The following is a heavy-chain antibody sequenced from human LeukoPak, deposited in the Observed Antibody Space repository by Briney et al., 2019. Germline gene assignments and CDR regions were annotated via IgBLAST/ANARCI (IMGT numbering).Heavy chain of an antibody. CDR3: ARVYYYYYMDV. CDR2: IYYSGST. J-gene: IGHJ6*03. V-gene: IGHV4-39*07. CDR1: GGSISSSSYY. Sequence: SETLSLTCTVSGGSISSSSYYRGWIRQPPGKGLEWIGSIYYSGSTYYNPSLKSRVTISVDTSKNQFSLKLSSVTAADTAVYYCARVYYYYYMDVWGKGTTVTISS.